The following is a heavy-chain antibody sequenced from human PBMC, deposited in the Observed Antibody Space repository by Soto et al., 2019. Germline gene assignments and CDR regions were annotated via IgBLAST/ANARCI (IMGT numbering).Heavy chain of an antibody. V-gene: IGHV4-39*01. J-gene: IGHJ5*01. CDR3: VRPAAIFGVESWFDS. Sequence: SCKASGGTFSSYAISWIRQSPGKGLEWIGSVYYRGGASYNPSLKSRLTISADTSKNQLSLKLRSVTAADTAVYCCVRPAAIFGVESWFDSWGQSILVTVSS. CDR1: GGTFSSYAI. CDR2: VYYRGGA. D-gene: IGHD3-3*01.